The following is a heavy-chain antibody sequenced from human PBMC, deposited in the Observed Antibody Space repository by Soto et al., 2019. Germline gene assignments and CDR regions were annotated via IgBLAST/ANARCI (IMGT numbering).Heavy chain of an antibody. CDR3: ARGGDSCCYGEYCYYGMDV. D-gene: IGHD3-22*01. J-gene: IGHJ6*02. CDR1: GFGVSNNY. V-gene: IGHV3-66*01. Sequence: EVQLVESGGGLVQPGGSLRLSCAASGFGVSNNYMSWVRQAPGKGLEWVSAINSGGNTYYADSVKGRFTISRDNSKNTVYLQMNSVGAEDTAVYYCARGGDSCCYGEYCYYGMDVWGQGTTVTVSS. CDR2: INSGGNT.